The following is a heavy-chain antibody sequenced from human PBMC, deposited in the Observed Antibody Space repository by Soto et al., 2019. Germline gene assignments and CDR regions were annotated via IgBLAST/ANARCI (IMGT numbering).Heavy chain of an antibody. CDR3: APRSINISRGASGIVS. J-gene: IGHJ5*01. CDR2: IYWDDDT. D-gene: IGHD3-10*01. V-gene: IGHV2-5*02. Sequence: QITLKESGPTLVNPTQTLTLTCTFSGFSLNTGGMSVGWIRQPPGKAPEWLALIYWDDDTRYSSSLKNRLTITKDTSANQVILKMTNMAPADTGTYYCAPRSINISRGASGIVSWGQGTLVTVSS. CDR1: GFSLNTGGMS.